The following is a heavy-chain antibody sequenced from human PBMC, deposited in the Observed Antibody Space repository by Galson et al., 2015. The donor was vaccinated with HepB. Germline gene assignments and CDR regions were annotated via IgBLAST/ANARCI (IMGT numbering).Heavy chain of an antibody. CDR1: GVSISNSY. V-gene: IGHV4-59*01. CDR2: ISYSRST. J-gene: IGHJ4*02. CDR3: ARGVGDLTPIDY. D-gene: IGHD3-10*01. Sequence: QVQLQESGPGLVKPSETLSLTCGVSGVSISNSYWSWLRQPPGKGLDWFGYISYSRSTNYHPSLKGRVTISLDTSKNQFSLKLRSVTAADTAVYYCARGVGDLTPIDYWGQGTLVTVSS.